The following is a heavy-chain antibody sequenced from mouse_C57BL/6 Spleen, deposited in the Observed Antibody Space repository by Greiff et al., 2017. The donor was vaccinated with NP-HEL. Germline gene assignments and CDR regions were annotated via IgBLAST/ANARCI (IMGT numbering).Heavy chain of an antibody. CDR3: ARGNFGGFAY. Sequence: QVQLQQPGAELVKPGASVKLSCKASGYTFTSYWMHWVKQRPGQGLEWIGMIHPNSGSTNYNEKFKSKATLTVDKSSSTAYMQLSSPTSEDSAVYYCARGNFGGFAYWGQGTLVTVSA. CDR2: IHPNSGST. V-gene: IGHV1-64*01. D-gene: IGHD3-1*01. CDR1: GYTFTSYW. J-gene: IGHJ3*01.